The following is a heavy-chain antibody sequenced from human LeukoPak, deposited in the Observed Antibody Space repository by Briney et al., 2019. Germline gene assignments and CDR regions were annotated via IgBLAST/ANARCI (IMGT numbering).Heavy chain of an antibody. CDR1: GFTFSTYG. V-gene: IGHV3-53*01. CDR2: IYSGGST. Sequence: GGSLRLSCAASGFTFSTYGMSWVRQAPGKGLEWVSVIYSGGSTYYADSVKGRFTISRDNSKNTLYLQMNSLRAEDTAVYYCARALSYSSGWYGDYWGQGTLVTVSS. D-gene: IGHD6-19*01. CDR3: ARALSYSSGWYGDY. J-gene: IGHJ4*02.